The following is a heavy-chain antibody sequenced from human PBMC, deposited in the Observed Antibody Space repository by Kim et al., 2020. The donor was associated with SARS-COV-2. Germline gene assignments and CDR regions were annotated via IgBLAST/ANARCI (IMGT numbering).Heavy chain of an antibody. CDR3: ARRSPYGFGYYFDS. J-gene: IGHJ4*02. D-gene: IGHD5-18*01. V-gene: IGHV3-23*01. CDR2: ISGNGRIT. Sequence: GGSMRLSCAASGFTFSTYAMSWVRQAPGKGLEWVSSISGNGRITYYADSVKGRFTFSRDNSKNTLYLQMNILRVEDTAVYYCARRSPYGFGYYFDSWGRG. CDR1: GFTFSTYA.